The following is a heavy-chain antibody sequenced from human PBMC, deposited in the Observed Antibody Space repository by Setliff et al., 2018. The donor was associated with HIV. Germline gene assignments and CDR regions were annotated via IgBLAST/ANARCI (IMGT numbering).Heavy chain of an antibody. J-gene: IGHJ3*02. CDR2: INAGNGNT. CDR1: GYTFTSYA. D-gene: IGHD6-13*01. V-gene: IGHV1-3*01. CDR3: AINYAKLVLDAFDI. Sequence: ASVKVSCKASGYTFTSYAMHWVRQAPGQRLEWMGWINAGNGNTKYSQNIQDRVTITRATSASTAYMELSSLRSEDTAVYYCAINYAKLVLDAFDIWGQGTMVTVSS.